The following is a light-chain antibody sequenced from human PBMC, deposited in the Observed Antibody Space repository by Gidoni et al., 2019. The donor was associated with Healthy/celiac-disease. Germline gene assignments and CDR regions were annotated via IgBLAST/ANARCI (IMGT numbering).Light chain of an antibody. CDR1: QSVSSY. CDR3: QQRSNWPPT. V-gene: IGKV3-11*01. J-gene: IGKJ1*01. CDR2: DAS. Sequence: ETVFTQSPATLPLSPAERATLSCRAGQSVSSYLAWYQQKPGQAPRLPIYDASNRATGIPARFSGSGSGTDFTLTISSLEPEDFAVYYCQQRSNWPPTFGQGTKVEIK.